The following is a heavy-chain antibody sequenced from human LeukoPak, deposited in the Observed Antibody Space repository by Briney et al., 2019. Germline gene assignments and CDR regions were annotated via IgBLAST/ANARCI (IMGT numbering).Heavy chain of an antibody. V-gene: IGHV3-21*05. D-gene: IGHD3-16*01. CDR1: GFTFDNFA. CDR3: ARDGINWADR. Sequence: GWSLRLSCASSGFTFDNFAMNWVRQTPGKGLEWVSYISRSSSLIIYADSVKGRFTVSRDNGKNSLYLDMNRLTVEDTGLYYCARDGINWADRWGQGTLVTVSS. J-gene: IGHJ5*02. CDR2: ISRSSSLI.